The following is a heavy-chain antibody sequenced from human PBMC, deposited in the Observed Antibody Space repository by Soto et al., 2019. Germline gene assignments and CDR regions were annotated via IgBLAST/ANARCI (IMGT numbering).Heavy chain of an antibody. CDR3: ARGSYYSGWV. J-gene: IGHJ4*02. Sequence: SQSLSLTCALSGDSVSTTSAAWSSIRQSPSRGLEWLGRTYYRSKWYSDYAVSVKSRITINPDTSKNQFSLQLNSVTPEDTAVYYCARGSYYSGWVWGQGTRVTVSS. CDR2: TYYRSKWYS. D-gene: IGHD6-19*01. V-gene: IGHV6-1*01. CDR1: GDSVSTTSAA.